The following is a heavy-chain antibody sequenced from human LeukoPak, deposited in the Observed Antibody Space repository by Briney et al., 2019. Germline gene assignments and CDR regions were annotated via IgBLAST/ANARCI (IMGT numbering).Heavy chain of an antibody. CDR1: GFPFSNYW. Sequence: GGALRLSCAASGFPFSNYWMSWVRQAPGNGLEWVANIKRDGSEKLYVDSLKGRFTISRDNAKNSLYLKMNSLRAEDTAVYYCAALGAYDRFDSWGQGTLVTVSS. V-gene: IGHV3-7*03. CDR2: IKRDGSEK. D-gene: IGHD5-12*01. CDR3: AALGAYDRFDS. J-gene: IGHJ4*02.